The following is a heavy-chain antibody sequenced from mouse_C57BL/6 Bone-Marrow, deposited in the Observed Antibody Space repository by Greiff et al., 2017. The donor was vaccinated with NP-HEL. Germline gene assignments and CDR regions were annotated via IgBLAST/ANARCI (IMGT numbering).Heavy chain of an antibody. CDR3: RGYTSYGSWIAY. J-gene: IGHJ3*01. CDR2: IRNKANGYTT. V-gene: IGHV7-3*01. CDR1: GFTFTDYY. Sequence: EVQLVESGGGLVQPGGSLSLSCAASGFTFTDYYMSWVRQPPGKALEWLGFIRNKANGYTTEYSASVKGRFTISRDTSQSILYLQMNALSTEASANYYGRGYTSYGSWIAYWGQGTLVTVSA. D-gene: IGHD2-2*01.